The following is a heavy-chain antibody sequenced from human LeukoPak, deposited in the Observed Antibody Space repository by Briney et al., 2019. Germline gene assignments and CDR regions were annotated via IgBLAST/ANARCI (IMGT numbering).Heavy chain of an antibody. CDR1: GFTFSSYG. CDR3: AXXXSDGGATLMDV. V-gene: IGHV3-30*02. Sequence: GALRLSCAASGFTFSSYGMHWVRQAPGKGLEWVAFIRYDGSNKYYADSVKGRFTISRDNSKNTLYLQMNSLRAEDTAVYYCAXXXSDGGATLMDVWGKGTTVTISS. D-gene: IGHD6-25*01. J-gene: IGHJ6*03. CDR2: IRYDGSNK.